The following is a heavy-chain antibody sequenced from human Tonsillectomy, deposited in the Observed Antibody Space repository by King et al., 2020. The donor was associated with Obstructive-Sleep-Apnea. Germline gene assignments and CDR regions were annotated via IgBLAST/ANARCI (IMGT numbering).Heavy chain of an antibody. CDR3: ARGSSRSFDI. D-gene: IGHD2-2*01. V-gene: IGHV1-8*01. Sequence: QLVQSGAEVKKPGASVKVSCKASGYTFSSADINWVRQATGQGLEWMGWMNTNSGNSGYVQKFQGRVTMTRDPSISKAYLELRTLRSEDTAVYYCARGSSRSFDIWGQGTLVTVSS. CDR1: GYTFSSAD. CDR2: MNTNSGNS. J-gene: IGHJ4*02.